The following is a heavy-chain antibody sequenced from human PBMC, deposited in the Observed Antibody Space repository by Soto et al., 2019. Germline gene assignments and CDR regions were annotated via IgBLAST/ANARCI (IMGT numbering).Heavy chain of an antibody. CDR2: ISYSGRDI. J-gene: IGHJ5*02. V-gene: IGHV3-48*03. CDR3: ARAVVSAYREYDSDWSAP. Sequence: EAQLVGSGGKVVQPGGSVSLSCVASGFPFSTSDMNWVRQPPGKGLEWISHISYSGRDIRYADSVKGRFTIFRDNVNNSLHLHMTSLRVEDTGLYYCARAVVSAYREYDSDWSAPWGQGTPVTVSS. D-gene: IGHD3-16*01. CDR1: GFPFSTSD.